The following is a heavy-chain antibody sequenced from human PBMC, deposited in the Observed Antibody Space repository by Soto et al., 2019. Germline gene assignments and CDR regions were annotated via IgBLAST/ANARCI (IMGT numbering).Heavy chain of an antibody. J-gene: IGHJ4*02. CDR1: GFTFSSYS. V-gene: IGHV3-21*01. CDR3: AREGIAVAGYYFDY. CDR2: ISSSSSYI. Sequence: EVRLVESGGGLVKPGGSLRLSCAASGFTFSSYSMNWVRQAPGKGLEWVSSISSSSSYIYYADSVKGRFTISRDNAKKSPDLQMNSLRAEDTAVYYCAREGIAVAGYYFDYWGQGTLVTVSS. D-gene: IGHD6-19*01.